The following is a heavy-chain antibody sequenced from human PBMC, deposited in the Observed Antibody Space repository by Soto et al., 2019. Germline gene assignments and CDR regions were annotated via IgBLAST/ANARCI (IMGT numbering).Heavy chain of an antibody. CDR2: INYRGTT. CDR3: ARDAPGVAPY. J-gene: IGHJ4*02. Sequence: SETLSLTCTVSGGSIIDGQTYLNWIRQHPERGLEWMGYINYRGTTNYSPALKSRILISIDTSKNQFSLRLTSVTAVDTAVYYCARDAPGVAPYWGQGTLVTVSS. CDR1: GGSIIDGQTY. D-gene: IGHD2-15*01. V-gene: IGHV4-31*03.